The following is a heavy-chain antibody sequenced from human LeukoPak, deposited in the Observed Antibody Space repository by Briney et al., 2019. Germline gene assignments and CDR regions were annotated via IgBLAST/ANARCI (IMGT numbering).Heavy chain of an antibody. CDR2: INAYNSNT. V-gene: IGHV1-18*01. Sequence: ASVKVSCKASGCTFTSYGISWVRQAPGQGLEWMGWINAYNSNTNYAQKLQGRVTMTTDTSTSTAYMELRSLRSDDSAVYYCARDGSGTWNDYWGQGTLVTVSS. CDR3: ARDGSGTWNDY. D-gene: IGHD3-10*01. J-gene: IGHJ4*02. CDR1: GCTFTSYG.